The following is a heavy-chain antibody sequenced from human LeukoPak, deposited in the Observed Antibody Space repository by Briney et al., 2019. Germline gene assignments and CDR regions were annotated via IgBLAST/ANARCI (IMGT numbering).Heavy chain of an antibody. D-gene: IGHD3-22*01. V-gene: IGHV4-59*01. CDR1: GGSISTYF. J-gene: IGHJ4*02. Sequence: SETLSLTCTVSGGSISTYFWTWIRQPPGKGLEWIGYIDYSAYTKYNPSLKSRVTISVDTSKNQFSLSLSSMTTADTAVYYCAREVSRGRSGYQIDYWGPGTLVTVSS. CDR3: AREVSRGRSGYQIDY. CDR2: IDYSAYT.